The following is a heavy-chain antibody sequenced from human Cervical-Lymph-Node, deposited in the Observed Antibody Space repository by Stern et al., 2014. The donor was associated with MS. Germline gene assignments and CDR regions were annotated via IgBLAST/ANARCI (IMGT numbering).Heavy chain of an antibody. Sequence: QVQLVESGPGLVKPSQTLSLTCTVSGVSMSSGSYHWSWIRQPAGKGLEWIGHIYTSGNTNYNPSLRGRVAMSVDTSKNQFSLKLSSVTAADTAVYYCATDGEWGVPDYWGQGALVIVSS. D-gene: IGHD2-8*01. CDR3: ATDGEWGVPDY. CDR1: GVSMSSGSYH. V-gene: IGHV4-61*02. J-gene: IGHJ4*02. CDR2: IYTSGNT.